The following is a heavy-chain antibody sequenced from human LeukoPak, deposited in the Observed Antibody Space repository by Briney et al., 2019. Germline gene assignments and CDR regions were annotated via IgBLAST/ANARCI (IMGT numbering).Heavy chain of an antibody. V-gene: IGHV4-59*08. CDR3: ARKKEYDILTGYYFDY. CDR1: GGSISSYY. J-gene: IGHJ4*02. CDR2: IDYSGST. Sequence: SETLSLTCTVSGGSISSYYWSWIRQPPGKGLEWIGYIDYSGSTNYNPSLKSRVTISVDTSKNQFSLKLSSVTAADTAVYFCARKKEYDILTGYYFDYWGQGTLVTVSS. D-gene: IGHD3-9*01.